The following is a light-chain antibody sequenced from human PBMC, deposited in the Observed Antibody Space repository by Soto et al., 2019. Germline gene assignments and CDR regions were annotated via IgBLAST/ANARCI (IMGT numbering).Light chain of an antibody. CDR1: QGIARW. V-gene: IGKV1-12*01. CDR2: GAS. J-gene: IGKJ2*01. CDR3: QEATDYPYT. Sequence: IQLTQSPSFVSVSVGDRVTITCRASQGIARWLAWYQQKPGKAPKLLIYGASSLQSGVRSRLSGSGSGTASTLTISSMQPEDFATYYCQEATDYPYTFGQGTTLEI.